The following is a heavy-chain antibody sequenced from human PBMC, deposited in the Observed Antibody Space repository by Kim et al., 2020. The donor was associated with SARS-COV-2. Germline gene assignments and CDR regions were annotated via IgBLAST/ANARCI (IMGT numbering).Heavy chain of an antibody. CDR3: ANTGYSSGWSDFDY. V-gene: IGHV3-30*18. CDR2: ISYDGSNK. CDR1: GFTFSSYG. Sequence: GGSLRLSCAASGFTFSSYGMHWVRQAPGKGLEWVAVISYDGSNKYYADSVKGRFTISRDNSKNTLYLQMNSLRAEDTAVYYCANTGYSSGWSDFDYWGQG. J-gene: IGHJ4*02. D-gene: IGHD6-19*01.